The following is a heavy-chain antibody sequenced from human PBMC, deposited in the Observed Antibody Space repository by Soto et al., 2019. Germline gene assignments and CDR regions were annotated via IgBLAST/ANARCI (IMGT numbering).Heavy chain of an antibody. D-gene: IGHD6-13*01. V-gene: IGHV4-39*01. CDR3: ARQVGPNPAAAAGTPPSPYYFDY. CDR1: GGSISSSSYY. J-gene: IGHJ4*02. Sequence: QLQLQESGPGLVKPSETLSLTCTVSGGSISSSSYYWGWIRQPPGKGLEWIGSIYYSGSTYYNPSLKSRVTISVDTSKNQFSLKLSSVTAADTAVYYCARQVGPNPAAAAGTPPSPYYFDYWGQGTLVTVSS. CDR2: IYYSGST.